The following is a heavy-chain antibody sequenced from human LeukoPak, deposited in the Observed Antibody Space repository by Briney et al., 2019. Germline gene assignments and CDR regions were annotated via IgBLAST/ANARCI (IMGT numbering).Heavy chain of an antibody. J-gene: IGHJ4*02. Sequence: PGGSLRLSCVVSGFTVSTNYMSWVRQAPGKGLEWVSLIYSGGSTYYADSVKGRFIISRDNSKNTLYLQMNSLRAEDTAVYYCARVGRWLSYYLDYWGQGTLVTVSS. CDR3: ARVGRWLSYYLDY. CDR2: IYSGGST. V-gene: IGHV3-66*01. CDR1: GFTVSTNY. D-gene: IGHD6-19*01.